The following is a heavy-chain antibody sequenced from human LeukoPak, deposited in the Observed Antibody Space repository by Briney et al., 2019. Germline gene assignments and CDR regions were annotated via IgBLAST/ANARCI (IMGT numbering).Heavy chain of an antibody. Sequence: PGGSLRLSCAASGFTFSSYSMNWVRQAPGKGLEWVSSISSSSSYIYCADSVKGRFTISRDNAKNSLYLQMNSLRAEDTAVYYCARVIRGGYCSGGSCYGSWGQGTLVTVSS. CDR3: ARVIRGGYCSGGSCYGS. CDR2: ISSSSSYI. CDR1: GFTFSSYS. D-gene: IGHD2-15*01. V-gene: IGHV3-21*01. J-gene: IGHJ5*02.